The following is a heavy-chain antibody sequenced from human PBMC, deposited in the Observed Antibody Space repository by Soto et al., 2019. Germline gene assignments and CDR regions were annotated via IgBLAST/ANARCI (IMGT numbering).Heavy chain of an antibody. Sequence: QVQLHQWGAGLLKPSETLSLTCSVYGESFSGFFWTWVRLPPGQGLEWIGEMNRGGSSNYNPSLKSRVTISVDASKNQFSLTMASVTAAVTGVYFCARRIPGYRYYMDVWGKGTTVTVSS. CDR1: GESFSGFF. J-gene: IGHJ6*03. CDR3: ARRIPGYRYYMDV. D-gene: IGHD3-16*02. V-gene: IGHV4-34*01. CDR2: MNRGGSS.